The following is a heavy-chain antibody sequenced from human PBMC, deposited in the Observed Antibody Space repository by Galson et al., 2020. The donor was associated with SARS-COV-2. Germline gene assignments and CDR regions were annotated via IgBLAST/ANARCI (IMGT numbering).Heavy chain of an antibody. CDR1: GYTFTSYY. CDR2: INPSGGGT. J-gene: IGHJ4*02. CDR3: ARDSQGGNDYNYLLF. D-gene: IGHD4-4*01. Sequence: ASVKVSCKASGYTFTSYYIHWVRQAPGQGLEWMGIINPSGGGTTYAQKLQGRVTMTRDTSTSTVYMELSSLRSEDTAVHYCARDSQGGNDYNYLLFWGQGTLVTVSS. V-gene: IGHV1-46*01.